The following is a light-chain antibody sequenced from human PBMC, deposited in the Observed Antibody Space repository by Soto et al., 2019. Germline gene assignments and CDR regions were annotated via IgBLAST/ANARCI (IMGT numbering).Light chain of an antibody. J-gene: IGLJ1*01. CDR2: GNN. CDR1: SSNIGAGYD. CDR3: HSYDSSLGSDV. V-gene: IGLV1-40*01. Sequence: QSVLTQPPSVSGAPGQRVTISCTGSSSNIGAGYDVYWYQQLPGTAPKLIIYGNNNRPSGVADRFSGSKSGTSASLAITGGQAEDEADYYCHSYDSSLGSDVFGTGTKVTVL.